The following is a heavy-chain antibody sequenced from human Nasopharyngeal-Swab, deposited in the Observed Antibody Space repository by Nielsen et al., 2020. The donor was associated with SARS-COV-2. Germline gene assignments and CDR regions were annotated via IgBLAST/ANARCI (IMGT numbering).Heavy chain of an antibody. J-gene: IGHJ3*02. D-gene: IGHD3-10*01. CDR3: ARDGANVLLWFGELSNAFDI. V-gene: IGHV1-3*01. CDR1: GYTFTSYA. Sequence: ASVKVSCKASGYTFTSYAMHWVRQAPGQRLEWMGWINAGNGNTKYSQKFQGRVTITRDTSASTAYMGLSSLRSEDTAVYYCARDGANVLLWFGELSNAFDIWGQGTMVTVSS. CDR2: INAGNGNT.